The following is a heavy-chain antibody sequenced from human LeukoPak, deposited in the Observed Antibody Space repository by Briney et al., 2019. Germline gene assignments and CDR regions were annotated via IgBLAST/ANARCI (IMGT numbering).Heavy chain of an antibody. CDR3: ARGGSRDGYNRPLDY. V-gene: IGHV4-59*01. CDR1: GGSISSYY. D-gene: IGHD5-24*01. CDR2: IYYSGST. J-gene: IGHJ4*02. Sequence: SETLSLTCTVSGGSISSYYWSWIRQPPGKGLEWIGYIYYSGSTNYNPSLKSRVTISVDTSKNQFSLKLSSVTAADTAVYYCARGGSRDGYNRPLDYWGQGTLVTVSS.